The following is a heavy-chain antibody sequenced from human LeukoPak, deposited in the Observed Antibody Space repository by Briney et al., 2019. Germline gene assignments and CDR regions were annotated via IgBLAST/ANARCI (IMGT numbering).Heavy chain of an antibody. Sequence: PGGSLSLSCAASGLTFPSYWMNWVRQAPGKGLEWVANIKGDGSEKNYVDSVRGRFTISRDNAKNSLYLQMNSLRDEDTAVYFCARGIYMVVTAAPGGNGFDFWGQGTMVTVSS. CDR1: GLTFPSYW. CDR2: IKGDGSEK. CDR3: ARGIYMVVTAAPGGNGFDF. V-gene: IGHV3-7*01. J-gene: IGHJ3*01. D-gene: IGHD2-21*02.